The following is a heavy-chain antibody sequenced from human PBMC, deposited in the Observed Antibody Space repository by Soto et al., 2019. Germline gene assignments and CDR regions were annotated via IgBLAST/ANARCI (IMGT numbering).Heavy chain of an antibody. D-gene: IGHD2-8*01. Sequence: LQESGSGLVKPSQTLSLTCAVSGGSISSGGYSWSWIRQPPGKGLEWIGYIYHSGSTYYNPSLKSRVTISVDRSKNQFSLKLSSVTAADTAVYYCASGPYDYYGMDVWGQGTNVTV. CDR2: IYHSGST. V-gene: IGHV4-30-2*01. CDR3: ASGPYDYYGMDV. CDR1: GGSISSGGYS. J-gene: IGHJ6*02.